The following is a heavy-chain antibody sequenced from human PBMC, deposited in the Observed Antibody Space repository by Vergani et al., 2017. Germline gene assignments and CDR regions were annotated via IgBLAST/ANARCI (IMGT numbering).Heavy chain of an antibody. J-gene: IGHJ4*02. V-gene: IGHV1-2*02. CDR2: TNPNSGGT. Sequence: QVQLVQSGAEVKKPGASVKVSCKASGYIFTDYFMHWVRQAPGQGLEWMGWTNPNSGGTNYAQKFQGRVTMTRDTSISTAYMELSNLRSDDTAVYYCARVGTSSNRDYFDYWGQGTLVTVSS. D-gene: IGHD2-2*01. CDR1: GYIFTDYF. CDR3: ARVGTSSNRDYFDY.